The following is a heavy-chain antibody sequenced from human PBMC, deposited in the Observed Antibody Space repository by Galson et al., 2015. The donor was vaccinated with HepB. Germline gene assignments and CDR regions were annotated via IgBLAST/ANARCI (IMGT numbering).Heavy chain of an antibody. CDR3: AKDRIDCSSTSCYRGYYYYYMDV. Sequence: SLRLSCAASGFTFSSYGMHWVRQAPGKGLEWVAVISYDGSNKYYADSVKGRFTISRDNSKNTLYLQMNSLRAEDTAVYYCAKDRIDCSSTSCYRGYYYYYMDVWGKGTTVTVSS. CDR1: GFTFSSYG. CDR2: ISYDGSNK. V-gene: IGHV3-30*18. D-gene: IGHD2-2*01. J-gene: IGHJ6*03.